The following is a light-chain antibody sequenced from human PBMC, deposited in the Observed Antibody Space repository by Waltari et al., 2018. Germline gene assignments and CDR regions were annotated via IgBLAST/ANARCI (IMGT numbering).Light chain of an antibody. CDR3: QAWDIKNVI. CDR1: KLENKL. CDR2: KDT. Sequence: SYELIQAHSVSVSPGQTATITCSGDKLENKLTSWYQQKPGQSPVLVLYKDTKRPSGISERFSGSNSGDTATLTITGTQTTDEADYYCQAWDIKNVIFGGGTKLTVL. J-gene: IGLJ2*01. V-gene: IGLV3-1*01.